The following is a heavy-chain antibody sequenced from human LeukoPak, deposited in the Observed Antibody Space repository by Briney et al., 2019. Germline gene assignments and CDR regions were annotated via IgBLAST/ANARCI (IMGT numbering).Heavy chain of an antibody. D-gene: IGHD6-19*01. CDR1: GGSISSYY. CDR2: IYYSGST. CDR3: ARSSQWLVPGYFDY. J-gene: IGHJ4*02. V-gene: IGHV4-59*01. Sequence: PSETLSLTCTVSGGSISSYYWSWIRQPPGKGLEWIGYIYYSGSTNYNPSLKSRVTISVDTSKNQFSLELSSVTAADTAVYYCARSSQWLVPGYFDYWGQGTLVTVSS.